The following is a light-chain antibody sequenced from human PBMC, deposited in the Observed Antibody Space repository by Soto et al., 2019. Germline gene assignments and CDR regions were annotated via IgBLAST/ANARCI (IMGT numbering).Light chain of an antibody. J-gene: IGKJ2*01. CDR2: GTS. CDR1: QSVGSSY. V-gene: IGKV3-20*01. CDR3: QQFGSSVYT. Sequence: EIVLTQSPGTLSLSPGERATLSCRASQSVGSSYLAWYQQKPGQAPRLLIFGTSNRATGIPDRFSGSGSGTDFTLTISRLEPEDFAVYSCQQFGSSVYTFGQGTKLEIK.